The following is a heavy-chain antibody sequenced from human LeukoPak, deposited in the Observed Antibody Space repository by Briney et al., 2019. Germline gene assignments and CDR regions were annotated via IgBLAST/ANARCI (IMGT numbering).Heavy chain of an antibody. Sequence: GGSLRLSCAASGFTFSSYAMHWVRQAPGKGLGWLSIISWNSGYIGYADSVKGRFTISRDNAKKSLDLQMNSLRAEDTAFYYCAKVRGTYSSGYFFDYWGQGTLVTVSS. J-gene: IGHJ4*02. CDR3: AKVRGTYSSGYFFDY. CDR2: ISWNSGYI. CDR1: GFTFSSYA. D-gene: IGHD6-19*01. V-gene: IGHV3-9*01.